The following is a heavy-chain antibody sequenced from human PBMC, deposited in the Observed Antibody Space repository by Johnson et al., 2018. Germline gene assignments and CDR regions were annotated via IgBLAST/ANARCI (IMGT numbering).Heavy chain of an antibody. CDR1: GFTFSSYG. V-gene: IGHV3-7*01. CDR3: ARRRGMREYFQH. J-gene: IGHJ1*01. D-gene: IGHD6-13*01. Sequence: EVQLLESGGGLVQPGGSLRLSCAASGFTFSSYGMHWVRQAPGKGLEWVANIKQDGSEKYYVDSVKGRFTISRDNSKNTLYLQMNSLRAGDTAVYYCARRRGMREYFQHWGQGTRVTVSS. CDR2: IKQDGSEK.